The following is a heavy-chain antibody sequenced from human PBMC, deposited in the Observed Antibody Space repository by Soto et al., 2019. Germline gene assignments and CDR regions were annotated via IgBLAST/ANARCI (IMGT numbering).Heavy chain of an antibody. D-gene: IGHD1-1*01. Sequence: GESLKISCKGSGYSFTSYWISWVRQMPGKGLEWMGRIDPSDSYTNYSPSFRGHVTISTDKSISTAYLQWSGLKASDTALYYCAKDRPRRTSGYFFDYWGQGTPVTVSS. CDR2: IDPSDSYT. CDR1: GYSFTSYW. CDR3: AKDRPRRTSGYFFDY. J-gene: IGHJ4*02. V-gene: IGHV5-10-1*01.